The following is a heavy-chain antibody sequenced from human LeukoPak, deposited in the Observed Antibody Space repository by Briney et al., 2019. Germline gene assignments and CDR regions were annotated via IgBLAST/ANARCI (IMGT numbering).Heavy chain of an antibody. Sequence: ASVKVSCKAFGYTFTSYDINWVRQATGQGLEWMGWMNPNSGNTGYAQKFQGRVTMTRNTSISTAYMELSSLRSEDTAVYYCARADVLAAASNWFDPWGQGTLVTVSS. D-gene: IGHD2-15*01. J-gene: IGHJ5*02. CDR1: GYTFTSYD. CDR2: MNPNSGNT. V-gene: IGHV1-8*01. CDR3: ARADVLAAASNWFDP.